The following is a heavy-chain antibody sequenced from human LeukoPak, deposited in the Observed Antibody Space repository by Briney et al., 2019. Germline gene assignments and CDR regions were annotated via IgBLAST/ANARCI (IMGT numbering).Heavy chain of an antibody. J-gene: IGHJ4*02. CDR2: ISASGAVP. CDR3: ARSLIVASEDY. Sequence: GGSLRLSCAASGFRFDSFCMGWIRQVPGKGLDYIALISASGAVPYYAESVEGRFTISRDNAKNSVSLQMNSLSADDTAIYYCARSLIVASEDYWGQGTQVIVSS. D-gene: IGHD3-22*01. V-gene: IGHV3-11*04. CDR1: GFRFDSFC.